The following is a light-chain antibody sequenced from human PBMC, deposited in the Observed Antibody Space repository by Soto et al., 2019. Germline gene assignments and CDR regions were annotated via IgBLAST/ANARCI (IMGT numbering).Light chain of an antibody. CDR1: QSISSW. V-gene: IGKV1-5*01. CDR3: QQYENYWT. J-gene: IGKJ1*01. Sequence: DVQMRQSPSTLSASVGDRVTIXXRASQSISSWLAWYQHKPGKAPEILIYDASNLDIGVPSRFSGSGSGTEFSLTISNLQPDDCATYYCQQYENYWTFGQGTKVEIK. CDR2: DAS.